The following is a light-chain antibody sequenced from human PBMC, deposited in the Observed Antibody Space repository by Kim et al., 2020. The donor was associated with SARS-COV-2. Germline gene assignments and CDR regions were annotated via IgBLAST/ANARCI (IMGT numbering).Light chain of an antibody. CDR3: NSRDRNGNHGV. CDR2: NRN. V-gene: IGLV3-19*01. Sequence: SSELTQDPAVSVALGQTVRITCQGDSLRNYFASWYQQKPGQAPVLVMYNRNNRPSGIPDRFSGFRSGNTASLTITGAQAEDEADYYCNSRDRNGNHGVFG. J-gene: IGLJ3*02. CDR1: SLRNYF.